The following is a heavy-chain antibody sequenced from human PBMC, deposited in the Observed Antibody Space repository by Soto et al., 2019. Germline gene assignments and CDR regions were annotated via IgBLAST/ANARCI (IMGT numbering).Heavy chain of an antibody. V-gene: IGHV1-69*01. J-gene: IGHJ1*01. CDR1: GGTFSGYA. Sequence: QAQLMQSGAEVKKPGSSVKVSCRASGGTFSGYAINWVRQAPGQGLEWTGGIIPLLGITDYGQKFQGRITIAADESTGTAYMDLRGLRSEDTAVYYCARDPRSITGTTSSEDFQHWGQGTPVSVSS. CDR3: ARDPRSITGTTSSEDFQH. CDR2: IIPLLGIT. D-gene: IGHD1-20*01.